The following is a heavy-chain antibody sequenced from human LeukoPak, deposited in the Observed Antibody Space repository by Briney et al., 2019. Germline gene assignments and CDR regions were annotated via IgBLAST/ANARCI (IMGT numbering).Heavy chain of an antibody. CDR3: ASALGYCTNGVCPGAALDY. J-gene: IGHJ4*02. Sequence: ASVKVSCKASGYTFTSYGISWVRQAPGQGLEWMGWINPNSGGTNYAQKFQGRVTMTRDTSISTAYMELSRLRSDDTAVYYCASALGYCTNGVCPGAALDYWGQGTLVTVSS. CDR1: GYTFTSYG. CDR2: INPNSGGT. V-gene: IGHV1-2*02. D-gene: IGHD2-8*01.